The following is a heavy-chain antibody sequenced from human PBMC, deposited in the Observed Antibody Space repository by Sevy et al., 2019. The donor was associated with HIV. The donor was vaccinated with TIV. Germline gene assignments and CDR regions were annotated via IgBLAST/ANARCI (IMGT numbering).Heavy chain of an antibody. J-gene: IGHJ5*02. CDR2: ISSSSSTI. CDR1: GFIFNTYN. CDR3: ARVGTRA. V-gene: IGHV3-48*01. Sequence: GGSLRLSCAASGFIFNTYNMNWVRQAPGKGLEWVSYISSSSSTIYYADSVKGRFTISRDNAKNSLYLQMNSLRAEDTAVYYCARVGTRAWGQGTLVTVSS.